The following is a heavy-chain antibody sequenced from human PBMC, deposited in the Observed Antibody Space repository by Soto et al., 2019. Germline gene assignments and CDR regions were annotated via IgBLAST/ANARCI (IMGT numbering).Heavy chain of an antibody. J-gene: IGHJ4*02. CDR3: TTDAGMTSVTTIDFNS. CDR1: GFTFSNAW. D-gene: IGHD4-17*01. CDR2: IKSNPDGGTT. Sequence: GGSLRLSCAASGFTFSNAWMNWVRQAPGEGPEWVGRIKSNPDGGTTAYAAPVTDRFTISRDDSKNTLYLQMNSLKIEDTAVYYCTTDAGMTSVTTIDFNSWGQGTLVTVSS. V-gene: IGHV3-15*07.